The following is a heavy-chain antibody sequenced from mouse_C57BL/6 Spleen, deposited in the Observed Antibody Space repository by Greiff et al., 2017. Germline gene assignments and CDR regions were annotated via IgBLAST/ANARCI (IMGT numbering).Heavy chain of an antibody. V-gene: IGHV1-80*01. CDR1: GYAFSSYW. D-gene: IGHD2-1*01. J-gene: IGHJ1*03. CDR2: IYPGDGDT. Sequence: QVQLQQSGAELVKPGASVKISCKASGYAFSSYWMNWVKQRPGKGLEWIGQIYPGDGDTNYNGKFKGKATLTADKSSSTAYMQLSSLTSEDSAVYFCARSYYGNYSWYFDVWGTGTTVTVSS. CDR3: ARSYYGNYSWYFDV.